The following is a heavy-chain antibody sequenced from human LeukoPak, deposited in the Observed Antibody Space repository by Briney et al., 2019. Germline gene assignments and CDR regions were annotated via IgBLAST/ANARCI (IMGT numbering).Heavy chain of an antibody. V-gene: IGHV3-74*01. D-gene: IGHD6-13*01. CDR2: INSDGSST. CDR3: ARDMGSSSGHYYYYGMDV. Sequence: GGSLRLSCAASGFTFSSYWMHWVRQASGKGLVWVSRINSDGSSTSYADSVKGRFTISRDNAKNTLYLQMNSLRAEDTAVYYCARDMGSSSGHYYYYGMDVWGQGTTVTVSS. CDR1: GFTFSSYW. J-gene: IGHJ6*02.